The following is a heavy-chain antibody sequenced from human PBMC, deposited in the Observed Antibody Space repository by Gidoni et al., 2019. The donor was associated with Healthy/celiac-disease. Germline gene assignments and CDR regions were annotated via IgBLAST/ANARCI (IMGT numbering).Heavy chain of an antibody. CDR1: GVTVSSYS. CDR2: ISSSSNTI. D-gene: IGHD5-18*01. V-gene: IGHV3-48*01. CDR3: AREGDVDTAMAFDY. J-gene: IGHJ4*02. Sequence: EVQLVESGGGLVQPGGSLRLSCAASGVTVSSYSMNWVRQAPGKGLELVSYISSSSNTIYYADSVKGRFTIFRDTAKNSLYLQMNSLRAEDTAVYYCAREGDVDTAMAFDYWGQGTLVTVSS.